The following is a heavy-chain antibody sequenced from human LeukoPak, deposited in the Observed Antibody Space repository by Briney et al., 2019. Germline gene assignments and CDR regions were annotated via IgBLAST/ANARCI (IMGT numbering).Heavy chain of an antibody. CDR3: ASHGTGYYYYYGMDV. J-gene: IGHJ6*02. V-gene: IGHV4-34*01. CDR1: GGSFSGYY. CDR2: INHSGST. D-gene: IGHD3-10*01. Sequence: SETLSLTCAVYGGSFSGYYWSWIRQPPGKGLEWIGEINHSGSTNYNPSLKSRVTISVDTSKNQFSLKLSSVTAADTAVYYCASHGTGYYYYYGMDVWGQGTTVTVSS.